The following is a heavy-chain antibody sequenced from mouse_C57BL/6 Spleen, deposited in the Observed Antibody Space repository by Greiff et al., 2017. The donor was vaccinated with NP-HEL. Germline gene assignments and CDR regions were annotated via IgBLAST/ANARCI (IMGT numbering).Heavy chain of an antibody. V-gene: IGHV1-74*01. CDR1: GYTFTSYW. J-gene: IGHJ1*03. D-gene: IGHD1-1*01. Sequence: QVQLQQPGADLVKPGASVKVSCKASGYTFTSYWMHWVKQRPGQGLEWIGRIHPSDSDTNYNQKFNGKSTLTVDKSSSTADMQLSSLTSEDSAVYHGATSLHYDGSSDGWEWDVWGKGTTVNVSS. CDR3: ATSLHYDGSSDGWEWDV. CDR2: IHPSDSDT.